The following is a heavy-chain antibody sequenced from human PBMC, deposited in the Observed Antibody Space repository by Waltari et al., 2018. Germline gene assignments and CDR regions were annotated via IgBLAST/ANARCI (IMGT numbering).Heavy chain of an antibody. V-gene: IGHV3-43D*04. J-gene: IGHJ4*02. D-gene: IGHD1-1*01. CDR3: AKAWNHTPPDY. CDR1: GFTFEAYA. CDR2: ISCDGGST. Sequence: EVQLVESGGVVVQHGGSLRLSCAASGFTFEAYAMPCGRQAPGKGLEWVSLISCDGGSTYYADSVKGRFTISRDNSKNSLYLQMNSLRAEDTALYYCAKAWNHTPPDYWGQGTLVTVSS.